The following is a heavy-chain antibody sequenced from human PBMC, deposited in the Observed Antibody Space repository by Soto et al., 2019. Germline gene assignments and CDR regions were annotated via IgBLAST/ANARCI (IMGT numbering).Heavy chain of an antibody. CDR1: GFTFSSYA. J-gene: IGHJ4*02. Sequence: PGGSLRLSCAASGFTFSSYAMSWVRQAPGKGLEWVSAISGSGGSTYYADSVKGRFTISRDNSKNTLYLQMNSLKAEDTAVYYCARVVATIVWEGIFDYCGQGTLVIVSS. D-gene: IGHD5-12*01. V-gene: IGHV3-23*01. CDR2: ISGSGGST. CDR3: ARVVATIVWEGIFDY.